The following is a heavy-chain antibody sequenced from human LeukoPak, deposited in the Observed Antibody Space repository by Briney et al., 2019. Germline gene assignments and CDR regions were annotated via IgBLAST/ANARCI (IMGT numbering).Heavy chain of an antibody. CDR1: GYTFTSYG. Sequence: ASVKVSCKASGYTFTSYGISWVRQAPGQGLEWMGWISAYNGNTNYARKLQGRVTMTTDTSTSTAYMELRSLRSDDTAVYYCARLELGGYYFDYWGQGTLVTVSS. CDR3: ARLELGGYYFDY. J-gene: IGHJ4*02. V-gene: IGHV1-18*01. D-gene: IGHD3-10*01. CDR2: ISAYNGNT.